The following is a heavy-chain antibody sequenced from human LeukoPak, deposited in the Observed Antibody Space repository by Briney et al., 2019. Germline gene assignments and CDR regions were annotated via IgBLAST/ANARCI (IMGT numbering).Heavy chain of an antibody. CDR3: ARVSCGGDCFSATNAFDI. CDR1: GGSISSYY. J-gene: IGHJ3*02. Sequence: PSETLSLTCSVSGGSISSYYWSWIRQPPGQGLEWIGDIRYSGSTNYNPSIKSRVTISVDTSKNQFSLKLSSVTAADTAVHYCARVSCGGDCFSATNAFDIWGQGTVVTVSS. V-gene: IGHV4-59*01. D-gene: IGHD2-21*02. CDR2: IRYSGST.